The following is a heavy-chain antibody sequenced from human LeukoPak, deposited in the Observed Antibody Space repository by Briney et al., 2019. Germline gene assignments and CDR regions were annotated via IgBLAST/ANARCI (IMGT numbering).Heavy chain of an antibody. J-gene: IGHJ4*03. V-gene: IGHV1-69*05. Sequence: SVKVSCKASGYTFTNYGISWVRQAPGQGLEWVGGLIPIFGIPNYAQKFQDRVTITTDESTNTAYMELNSLRFEDTAVYYCAKDRDSVGGPNFGAFDSWGQGTLVSVSS. CDR2: LIPIFGIP. CDR1: GYTFTNYG. CDR3: AKDRDSVGGPNFGAFDS. D-gene: IGHD4/OR15-4a*01.